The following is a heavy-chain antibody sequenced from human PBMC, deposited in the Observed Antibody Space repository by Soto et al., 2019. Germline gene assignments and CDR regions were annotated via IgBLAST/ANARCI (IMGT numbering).Heavy chain of an antibody. CDR3: ARHSSGYDFEFDY. D-gene: IGHD5-12*01. J-gene: IGHJ4*02. Sequence: PSETLSLTCTVSGGSISSYYWSWIRQPPGKGLEWIGYIYYSGSTNYNPSLKSRVTISVDTSKNQFSLKLSSVTAADTAVYYCARHSSGYDFEFDYWGQGTLVTVSS. CDR1: GGSISSYY. V-gene: IGHV4-59*08. CDR2: IYYSGST.